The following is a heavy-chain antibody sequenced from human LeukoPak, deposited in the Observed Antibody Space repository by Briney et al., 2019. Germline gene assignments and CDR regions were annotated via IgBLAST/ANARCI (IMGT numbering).Heavy chain of an antibody. Sequence: GGSLRLSCAASGFNFDDYAMDWVRQAPGRGLEWVSLISGDGGITYYADFVKGRFTISRDNSKNSLHLQMNSLRTEDTALYYCAKPQHYGRGDFDYWGQGTLVTVSS. CDR3: AKPQHYGRGDFDY. D-gene: IGHD3-10*01. CDR1: GFNFDDYA. J-gene: IGHJ4*02. V-gene: IGHV3-43*02. CDR2: ISGDGGIT.